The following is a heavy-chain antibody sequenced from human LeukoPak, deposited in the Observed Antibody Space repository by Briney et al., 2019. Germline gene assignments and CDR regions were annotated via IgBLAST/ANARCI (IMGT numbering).Heavy chain of an antibody. CDR3: ARGLSTGREDYFDF. V-gene: IGHV4-61*03. D-gene: IGHD1-1*01. CDR1: GASVSDGSYY. Sequence: SEALSLTCSVSGASVSDGSYYWSWIRQPPGKGLEWIGFLYYSGRTNYSPSLSGRVSTSIDTSKNHFSLNLTSVTAADTAVYYCARGLSTGREDYFDFWGQGTLVSVS. CDR2: LYYSGRT. J-gene: IGHJ4*02.